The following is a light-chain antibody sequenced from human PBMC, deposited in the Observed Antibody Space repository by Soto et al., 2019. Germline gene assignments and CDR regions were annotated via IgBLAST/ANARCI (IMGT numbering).Light chain of an antibody. CDR1: QSISSW. CDR3: EQYNSYSGT. J-gene: IGKJ1*01. CDR2: DAS. Sequence: DIQMTQSPTTLSAFVGGRGSSSCRASQSISSWLAWYQQKPGKAPKLLIYDASSLESGVPARFSCSGSGTEFTLTISSLQPDDFATYYCEQYNSYSGTLGQGTKVDIK. V-gene: IGKV1-5*01.